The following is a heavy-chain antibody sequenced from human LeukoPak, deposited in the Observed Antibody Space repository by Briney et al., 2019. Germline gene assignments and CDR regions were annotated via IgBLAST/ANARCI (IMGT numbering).Heavy chain of an antibody. CDR3: ARGLGSGWYSNWFDP. Sequence: GGSLRLSCAASGFTFSSYGMHWVRQAPSKGLEWVAVIWYDGSNKYYADSVKGRFTISRDNSKNTLYLQMNSLRAEDTAVYYCARGLGSGWYSNWFDPWGQGTLVTVSS. CDR1: GFTFSSYG. CDR2: IWYDGSNK. V-gene: IGHV3-33*01. D-gene: IGHD6-19*01. J-gene: IGHJ5*02.